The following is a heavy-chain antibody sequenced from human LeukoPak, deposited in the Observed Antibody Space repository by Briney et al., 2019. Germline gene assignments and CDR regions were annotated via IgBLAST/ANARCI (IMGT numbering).Heavy chain of an antibody. CDR2: ISKSDTT. V-gene: IGHV3-11*04. D-gene: IGHD4-17*01. CDR3: ARDPYGDYVNAFDI. Sequence: GGSLRLSCAASGFTFSDYYMTWIRQAPGKGLEWISYISKSDTTYYADSVKGRFTISRDNAKNSLYLQMNSLRADDTAVYYCARDPYGDYVNAFDIWGQGTMVTVSS. CDR1: GFTFSDYY. J-gene: IGHJ3*02.